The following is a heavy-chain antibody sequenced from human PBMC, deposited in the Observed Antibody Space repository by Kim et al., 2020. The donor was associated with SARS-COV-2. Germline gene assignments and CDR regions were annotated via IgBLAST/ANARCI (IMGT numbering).Heavy chain of an antibody. J-gene: IGHJ6*02. Sequence: SETLSLTCTVSGGSISSTNCYWGWVRQPPVKGLEWIGSIFYSGRTYTNPSLQSRVTISADTSNNQVSLKLSSVTAADTAIYYCARDCGVRGAMRDHYYHGLDVWGQGTAVAVSS. CDR2: IFYSGRT. V-gene: IGHV4-39*07. CDR3: ARDCGVRGAMRDHYYHGLDV. D-gene: IGHD3-10*01. CDR1: GGSISSTNCY.